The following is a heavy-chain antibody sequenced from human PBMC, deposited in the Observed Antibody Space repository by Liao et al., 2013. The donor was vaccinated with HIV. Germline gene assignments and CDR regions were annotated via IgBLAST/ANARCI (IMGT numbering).Heavy chain of an antibody. CDR2: IYTSGST. V-gene: IGHV4-61*02. CDR1: GDPISSGDYS. Sequence: QVQLQESGPGLVKPSQTLSLTCTVSGDPISSGDYSWSWIRQPAGKGLEWIGRIYTSGSTKYNPSLKSRVTMSVDTSKNQFSLKLSSVTAADTAVYYCARGEWELQAFDIWGQGTMVTVSS. D-gene: IGHD1-26*01. CDR3: ARGEWELQAFDI. J-gene: IGHJ3*02.